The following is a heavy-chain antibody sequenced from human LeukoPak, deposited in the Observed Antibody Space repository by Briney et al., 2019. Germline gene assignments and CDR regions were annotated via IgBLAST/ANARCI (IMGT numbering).Heavy chain of an antibody. V-gene: IGHV1-46*01. J-gene: IGHJ4*02. Sequence: ASVKVSCKASGGTFSSYAISWVRQAPGQGLEWMGVITPSGGARYAQRFQGRVTMTRDTSTSTVYMALSSLTSEDTALYYCARDRDGSWCIDYWGQGTLVTVSS. CDR1: GGTFSSYA. CDR2: ITPSGGA. CDR3: ARDRDGSWCIDY. D-gene: IGHD6-13*01.